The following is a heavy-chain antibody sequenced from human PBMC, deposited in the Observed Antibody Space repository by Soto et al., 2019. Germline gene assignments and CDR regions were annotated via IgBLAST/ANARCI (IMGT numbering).Heavy chain of an antibody. V-gene: IGHV1-18*01. Sequence: ASVKVSCKASGYTFTSYGISWVRQAPGQGLEWMGWISAYNGNTNYAQKLQGRVTMTTDTSTSTAYMELRSLRSDDTAVYYCARGGAACHSQGDYYYYMDFWGTGIMVTVSS. CDR1: GYTFTSYG. D-gene: IGHD6-6*01. CDR3: ARGGAACHSQGDYYYYMDF. J-gene: IGHJ6*03. CDR2: ISAYNGNT.